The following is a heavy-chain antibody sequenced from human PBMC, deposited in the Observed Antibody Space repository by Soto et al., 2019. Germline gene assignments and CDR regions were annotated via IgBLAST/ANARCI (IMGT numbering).Heavy chain of an antibody. CDR3: ARVGYSYGATLGY. J-gene: IGHJ4*02. CDR2: IGTAGDT. CDR1: GFTFSSDD. V-gene: IGHV3-13*01. Sequence: EVQLVESGGGLVQPGGSLRLSCAASGFTFSSDDMHWVRQATGKGLEWVSAIGTAGDTYYPGSVKGRFTISRENAKNSLYLQMNSLRAEDTAVYYCARVGYSYGATLGYWGQGTLVTVSS. D-gene: IGHD5-18*01.